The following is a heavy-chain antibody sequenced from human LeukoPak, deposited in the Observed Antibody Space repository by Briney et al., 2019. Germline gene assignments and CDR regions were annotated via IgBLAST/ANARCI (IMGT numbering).Heavy chain of an antibody. V-gene: IGHV3-23*01. J-gene: IGHJ4*02. CDR1: GFTFSSYA. Sequence: GGSLRLSCAASGFTFSSYAMSWVRQAPGKGLEWVSAISGSGGSTYYADSVKGRFTISRDKSKNTMYLQMNSLRAEDTALYYCAKALDTYGYMRFDFWGQGTLVTVSS. CDR2: ISGSGGST. CDR3: AKALDTYGYMRFDF. D-gene: IGHD5-18*01.